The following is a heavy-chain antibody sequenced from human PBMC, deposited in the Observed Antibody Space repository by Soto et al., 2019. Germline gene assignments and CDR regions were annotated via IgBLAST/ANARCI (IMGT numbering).Heavy chain of an antibody. V-gene: IGHV4-31*03. CDR3: ARVKGQLGGGVYYYYYYGMDV. CDR1: GGSISSGGYY. J-gene: IGHJ6*02. Sequence: LSLTCTVSGGSISSGGYYWSWIRQHPGKGLEWIGYIYYSGSTYYNPSLKSRVTISVDTSKNQFSLQLSSVTAADTAVYYCARVKGQLGGGVYYYYYYGMDVWGQGTTVTVSS. CDR2: IYYSGST. D-gene: IGHD6-6*01.